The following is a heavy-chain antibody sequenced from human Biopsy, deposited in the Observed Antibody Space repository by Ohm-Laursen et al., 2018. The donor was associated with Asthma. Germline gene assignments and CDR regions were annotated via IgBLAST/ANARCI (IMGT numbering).Heavy chain of an antibody. CDR1: GFSLSSGGYY. D-gene: IGHD2-15*01. CDR3: ARDRNYCSDGACVHYYGVDV. CDR2: IYYSGGT. Sequence: TLSLTCCVSGFSLSSGGYYWSWIRHHPGKGLEWIGNIYYSGGTYYNPSLQSRATISIDTSMSQFSLKLKSVTAADTAVYYCARDRNYCSDGACVHYYGVDVWGPGTTVTVSS. J-gene: IGHJ6*02. V-gene: IGHV4-31*03.